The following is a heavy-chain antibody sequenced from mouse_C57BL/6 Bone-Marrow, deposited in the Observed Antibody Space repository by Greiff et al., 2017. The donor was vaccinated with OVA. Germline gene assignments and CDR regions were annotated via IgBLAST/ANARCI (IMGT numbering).Heavy chain of an antibody. CDR1: GYTFTSYW. CDR3: ARCVYDSNPWYFDV. V-gene: IGHV1-53*01. CDR2: INPSNGGT. J-gene: IGHJ1*03. D-gene: IGHD2-5*01. Sequence: QVQLQQPGTELVKPGASVKLSCKASGYTFTSYWMNWVKPRPGQGLEWIGNINPSNGGTNYNEKFKSKATLTVDKSSSTAYMQLRSLTSEDSAVYYGARCVYDSNPWYFDVWGTGTTVTVSS.